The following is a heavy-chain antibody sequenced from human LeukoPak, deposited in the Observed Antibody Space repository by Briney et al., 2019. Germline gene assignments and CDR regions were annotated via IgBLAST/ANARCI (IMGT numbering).Heavy chain of an antibody. D-gene: IGHD1-26*01. Sequence: GGSLRLSCAASGFTVSSNYMSWVRQAPGKGLEWVSVIYSGGSTYYADSVKGRFTISRDNSKNTLYLQMTSLRVEDTAVYYCVKDLRGRYTFDYWGQGTLVTVSS. J-gene: IGHJ4*02. CDR1: GFTVSSNY. V-gene: IGHV3-66*01. CDR3: VKDLRGRYTFDY. CDR2: IYSGGST.